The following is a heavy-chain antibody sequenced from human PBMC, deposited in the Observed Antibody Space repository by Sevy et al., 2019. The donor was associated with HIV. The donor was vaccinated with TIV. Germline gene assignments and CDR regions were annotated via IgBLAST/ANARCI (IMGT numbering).Heavy chain of an antibody. D-gene: IGHD3-10*02. CDR2: ISPYSGDT. V-gene: IGHV1-18*04. Sequence: ASVKVSCRVSGYKFRSYGISWVRQAPGQGLEWMGWISPYSGDTDFAQKFKDRVSMTSDTSTSTAYMELRSLRSDDTAVYYCAIDKPQGVVIIPCSMWGGIDHWAQGTLVTVSS. J-gene: IGHJ4*02. CDR1: GYKFRSYG. CDR3: AIDKPQGVVIIPCSMWGGIDH.